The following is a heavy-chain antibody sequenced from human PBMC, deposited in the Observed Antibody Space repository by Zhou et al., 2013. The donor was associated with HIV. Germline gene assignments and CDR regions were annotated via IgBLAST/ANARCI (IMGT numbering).Heavy chain of an antibody. J-gene: IGHJ4*02. Sequence: QVQLVQSGAEVRKPGSSVKVSCKASGGTLSSYAITWVRQAPGQGLEWMGGTIPIFGTLSYAQKFQGRLTITTDESTSTSHMELSSLRSEDTAVYYCARGNAEESDFWSGYSTVRGYFDSWGQGTRSPSRQ. CDR1: GGTLSSYA. V-gene: IGHV1-69*05. CDR3: ARGNAEESDFWSGYSTVRGYFDS. D-gene: IGHD3-3*01. CDR2: TIPIFGTL.